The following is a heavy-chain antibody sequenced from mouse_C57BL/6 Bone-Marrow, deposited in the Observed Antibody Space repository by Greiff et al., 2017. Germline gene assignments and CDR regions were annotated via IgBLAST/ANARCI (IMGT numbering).Heavy chain of an antibody. Sequence: DVKLVESGGDLVKPGGSLKLSCAASGFTFSSYGMSWVRQTPDKRLEWVATISSGGSYTYYPASVKGRFTISRDNAKNTLYLQMISLKSADTAMYYCARQGRDWWDYWGQGTTLTVSS. V-gene: IGHV5-6*02. CDR1: GFTFSSYG. CDR2: ISSGGSYT. CDR3: ARQGRDWWDY. D-gene: IGHD1-1*02. J-gene: IGHJ2*01.